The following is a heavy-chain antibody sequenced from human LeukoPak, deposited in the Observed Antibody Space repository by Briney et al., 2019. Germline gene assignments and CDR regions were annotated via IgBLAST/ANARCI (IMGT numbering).Heavy chain of an antibody. CDR2: FDPEDGET. CDR1: GHSLTELC. V-gene: IGHV1-24*01. J-gene: IGHJ4*02. D-gene: IGHD3-9*01. CDR3: TAYVLSGYHDPSPLFDN. Sequence: ASVKVSCKVSGHSLTELCMLWVRQTPGKGLEWMGGFDPEDGETIYAQKFQGRVTMTEDTSTDTAYMELRSLRSEDTAVYFCTAYVLSGYHDPSPLFDNWGQGTLVTVSS.